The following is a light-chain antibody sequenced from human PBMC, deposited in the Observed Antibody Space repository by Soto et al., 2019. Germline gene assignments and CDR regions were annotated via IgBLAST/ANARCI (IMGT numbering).Light chain of an antibody. CDR1: SSDVGSYSL. CDR2: EDI. CDR3: YTYAGGSTYL. J-gene: IGLJ1*01. Sequence: QSALTQPASVSGSPGQSITISCTGTSSDVGSYSLLSWYQHHPGKAPKLIIYEDIKGPSGVSNRFSGSKSGNTASLRISGLQAEDEADYYCYTYAGGSTYLFGTGTKLTFL. V-gene: IGLV2-23*01.